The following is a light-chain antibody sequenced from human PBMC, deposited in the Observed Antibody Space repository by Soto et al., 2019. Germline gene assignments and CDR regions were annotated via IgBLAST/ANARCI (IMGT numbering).Light chain of an antibody. CDR3: SSNASSSSYV. Sequence: QSVLTQPASVSGSPGQSITISCTGTSSDVGGYNYVSWYQQHPGKAPKLMIYQVSNRPSGVSNRFSGSKSANTASPTISGLQAEDEADYSCSSNASSSSYVFGTGTKVPVL. V-gene: IGLV2-14*01. J-gene: IGLJ1*01. CDR1: SSDVGGYNY. CDR2: QVS.